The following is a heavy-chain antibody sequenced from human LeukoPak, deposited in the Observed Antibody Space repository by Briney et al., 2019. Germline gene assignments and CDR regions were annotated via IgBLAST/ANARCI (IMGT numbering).Heavy chain of an antibody. CDR2: ISYDGSNK. D-gene: IGHD6-6*01. CDR3: ARGVGQLVRTCYNY. V-gene: IGHV3-30-3*01. Sequence: GGSLRLSCAASGFTFSSYAMHWVRQAPGKGLEWVAVISYDGSNKYYADSVKGRFTISRDNSKNTLYLQMNSLRAEDTAVYYCARGVGQLVRTCYNYWGQGTLVTVSS. CDR1: GFTFSSYA. J-gene: IGHJ4*02.